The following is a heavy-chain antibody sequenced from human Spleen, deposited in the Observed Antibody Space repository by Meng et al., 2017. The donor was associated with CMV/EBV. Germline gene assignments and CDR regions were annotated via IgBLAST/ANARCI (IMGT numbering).Heavy chain of an antibody. Sequence: SQTLSLTCAVDGGSFKFYYWSWIRQSPGKGLEWIGEITHNGNTNYNPSLKSRVTMSLHPSENQFSLNLASVTAADTAVYYCARGSRGPRGYSDYALARGKGRGYFEYWGQGTLVTVSS. D-gene: IGHD5-12*01. CDR2: ITHNGNT. V-gene: IGHV4-34*01. CDR3: ARGSRGPRGYSDYALARGKGRGYFEY. J-gene: IGHJ4*02. CDR1: GGSFKFYY.